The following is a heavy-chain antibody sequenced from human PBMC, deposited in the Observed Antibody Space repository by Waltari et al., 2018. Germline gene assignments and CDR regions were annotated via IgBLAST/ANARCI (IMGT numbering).Heavy chain of an antibody. CDR1: GFTFDDYG. Sequence: EVQLVESGGGVVRPGGSLRLSCAASGFTFDDYGMSWVRQAPGKGLEWVSGINWNGGSTGYSSSVKGRFTSSRDNDKDSLYLQMNSLRAEDTALYYCARASSSWYKGWFDPWGQGTLVTVSS. CDR3: ARASSSWYKGWFDP. CDR2: INWNGGST. D-gene: IGHD6-13*01. J-gene: IGHJ5*02. V-gene: IGHV3-20*04.